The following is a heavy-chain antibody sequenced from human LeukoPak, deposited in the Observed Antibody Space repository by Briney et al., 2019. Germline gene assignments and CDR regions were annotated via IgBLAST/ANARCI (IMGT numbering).Heavy chain of an antibody. CDR2: INPNSGGT. J-gene: IGHJ4*02. D-gene: IGHD3-9*01. Sequence: ASVEVFCKASGYTFTGYYMHWVRQAPGQGLEWMGWINPNSGGTNYAQKFQGRVTMTRDTSISTAYMELSRLRSDDTAVYYCARGNDDILTGFYSDYWGQGTLVTVSS. V-gene: IGHV1-2*02. CDR1: GYTFTGYY. CDR3: ARGNDDILTGFYSDY.